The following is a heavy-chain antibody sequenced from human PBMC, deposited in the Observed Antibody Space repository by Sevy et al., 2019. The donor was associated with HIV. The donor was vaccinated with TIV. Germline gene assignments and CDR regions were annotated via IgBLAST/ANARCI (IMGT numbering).Heavy chain of an antibody. J-gene: IGHJ6*02. CDR1: GFTFSSYG. CDR2: IRYDGSNK. V-gene: IGHV3-30*02. CDR3: AKDRNPLNYDFWSGYYTPNYYYYGMDV. D-gene: IGHD3-3*01. Sequence: GGSLRLSCAASGFTFSSYGMHWVRQAPGKGLEWVAFIRYDGSNKYYADSVKGRFTISSDNSMNSLYLQLNSRRAVDTAVYYCAKDRNPLNYDFWSGYYTPNYYYYGMDVWGQVTTVTVSS.